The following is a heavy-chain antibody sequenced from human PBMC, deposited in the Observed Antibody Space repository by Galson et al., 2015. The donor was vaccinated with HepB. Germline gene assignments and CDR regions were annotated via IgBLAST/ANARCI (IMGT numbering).Heavy chain of an antibody. CDR2: IIPILGIA. CDR1: GGTFSSYT. Sequence: SVKVSCKASGGTFSSYTISWVRQAPGQGLEWMGRIIPILGIANYAQKFQGRVTITADKSTSTAYMELSSLRSEDTAVYYCARVRGDHYYYYYGMDVWGQGTTVTVSS. V-gene: IGHV1-69*02. J-gene: IGHJ6*02. CDR3: ARVRGDHYYYYYGMDV. D-gene: IGHD3-10*01.